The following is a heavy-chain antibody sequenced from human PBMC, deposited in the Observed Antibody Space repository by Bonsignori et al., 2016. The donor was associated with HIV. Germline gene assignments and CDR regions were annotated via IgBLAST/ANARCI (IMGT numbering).Heavy chain of an antibody. Sequence: WIRQPPGKGLEWVSSISSSSSYIYYGDSVKGRFTISRDNAKNSLYLQMNSLRAEDTAVYYCARGGPPPVRYFDWFEHGDYFDYWGQGTLVTVSS. D-gene: IGHD3-9*01. V-gene: IGHV3-21*01. CDR2: ISSSSSYI. J-gene: IGHJ4*02. CDR3: ARGGPPPVRYFDWFEHGDYFDY.